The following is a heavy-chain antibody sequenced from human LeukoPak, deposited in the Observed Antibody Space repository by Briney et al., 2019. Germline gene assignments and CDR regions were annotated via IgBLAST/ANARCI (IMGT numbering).Heavy chain of an antibody. CDR3: ARGRLVRGVIGNWFDP. Sequence: SETLSLTCAVYGGSFSGYYWSWIRQPPGKGLEWIGEINHSGSTNYNPSLKSRVTISVDTSKNQFSLKPSSVTAADTAVYYCARGRLVRGVIGNWFDPWGQGTLVTVSS. D-gene: IGHD3-10*01. CDR2: INHSGST. V-gene: IGHV4-34*01. CDR1: GGSFSGYY. J-gene: IGHJ5*02.